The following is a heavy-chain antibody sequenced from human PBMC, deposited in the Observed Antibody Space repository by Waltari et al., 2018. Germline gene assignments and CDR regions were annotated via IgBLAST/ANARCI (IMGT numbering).Heavy chain of an antibody. CDR3: AREECYNLDD. CDR2: SSRSGSTI. V-gene: IGHV3-48*03. Sequence: EVQLVESGGGLVQPGGSLRLSCAAYGFTFRSYEMNWVREGTGKGLERCSDSSRSGSTIYYADSLKGGFTIPRDNARNARYLQMNSLRAEDTAVYYWAREECYNLDDWGQGTLVTVSS. J-gene: IGHJ4*02. D-gene: IGHD2-15*01. CDR1: GFTFRSYE.